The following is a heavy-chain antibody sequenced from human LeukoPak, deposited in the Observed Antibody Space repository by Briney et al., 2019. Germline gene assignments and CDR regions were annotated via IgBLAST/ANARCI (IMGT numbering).Heavy chain of an antibody. V-gene: IGHV1-18*04. CDR1: GYTFTSYY. CDR2: ISAYNGNT. Sequence: GASVKVSCKASGYTFTSYYMHWVRQAPGQGLEWMGWISAYNGNTNYAQKLQGRVTMTTDTPTSTAYMELRSLRSDDTAVYYCARVPWNTMVRGAQDAFDIWGQGTMVTVSS. D-gene: IGHD3-10*01. J-gene: IGHJ3*02. CDR3: ARVPWNTMVRGAQDAFDI.